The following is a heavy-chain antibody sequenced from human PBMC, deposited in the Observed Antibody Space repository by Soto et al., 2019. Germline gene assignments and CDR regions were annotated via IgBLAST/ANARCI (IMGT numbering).Heavy chain of an antibody. V-gene: IGHV3-23*01. Sequence: EVQLLESGGDLVQPGGSLRLSCAASGFTFSSYAMSWVRQAPGKGLEWVSGISAAGDSAYYADSVKGRFTISRDNSKNTLYLQMNSLRAEDTAIYYYAKSYYDSSLRNLHHWGQGTLLTVSS. CDR2: ISAAGDSA. CDR3: AKSYYDSSLRNLHH. CDR1: GFTFSSYA. J-gene: IGHJ1*01. D-gene: IGHD3-22*01.